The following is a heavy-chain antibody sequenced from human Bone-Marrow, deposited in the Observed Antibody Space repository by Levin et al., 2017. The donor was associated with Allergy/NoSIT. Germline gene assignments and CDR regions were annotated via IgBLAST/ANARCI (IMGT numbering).Heavy chain of an antibody. Sequence: SQTLSLTCTVSGDSISSSSYYWGWIRQPPGKGLEWIGSISHSGTTFDIPSLKSRVTISVDTSNNQFSLKLSSVTAADTAVYYCARGGWVDWIAGATMAAPLDYWGQGTLVTVSS. J-gene: IGHJ4*02. CDR3: ARGGWVDWIAGATMAAPLDY. CDR2: ISHSGTT. V-gene: IGHV4-39*01. CDR1: GDSISSSSYY. D-gene: IGHD5-12*01.